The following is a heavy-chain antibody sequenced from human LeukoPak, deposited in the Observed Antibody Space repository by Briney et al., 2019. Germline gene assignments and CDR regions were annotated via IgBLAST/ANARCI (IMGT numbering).Heavy chain of an antibody. V-gene: IGHV3-23*01. CDR2: IRANGANT. Sequence: RGSLRLSCAASGFIFSSYAMGWVRQAPGKGLEWVSSIRANGANTYYADSVKGRFTISRDNFKDTLYLQMNSLRAEDTAVYHCAQDFRSAGSYGWFDPWGQGTLVSVSS. D-gene: IGHD1-26*01. CDR3: AQDFRSAGSYGWFDP. J-gene: IGHJ5*02. CDR1: GFIFSSYA.